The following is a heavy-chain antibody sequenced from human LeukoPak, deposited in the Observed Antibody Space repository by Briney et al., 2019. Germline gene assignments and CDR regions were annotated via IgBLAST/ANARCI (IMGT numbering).Heavy chain of an antibody. J-gene: IGHJ4*02. CDR3: AGRRYCSSTSCYKFDY. Sequence: PGGSLRLSCAASGFTFSSYSMNWVRQAPGKGLEWVSSISSSSSYIYYADSVKGRFTISRDNAKNSLYLQMNSLRAEDTAVYYCAGRRYCSSTSCYKFDYWGQGTLVTVSS. CDR1: GFTFSSYS. V-gene: IGHV3-21*01. D-gene: IGHD2-2*02. CDR2: ISSSSSYI.